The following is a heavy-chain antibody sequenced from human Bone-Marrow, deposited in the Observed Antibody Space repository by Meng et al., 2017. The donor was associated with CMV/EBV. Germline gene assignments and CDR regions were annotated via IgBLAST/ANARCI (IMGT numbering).Heavy chain of an antibody. V-gene: IGHV4-34*01. CDR1: GGSFSGYY. CDR3: ARGPRGDYIRYFDN. CDR2: INHSGST. J-gene: IGHJ4*02. Sequence: VYGGSFSGYYWSWIRQPPGKGLEWIGEINHSGSTNSIPSLKSRVTISVDTSENQFSLNLNSVTAADTAVYYCARGPRGDYIRYFDNWGQGTLVTVSS. D-gene: IGHD4-17*01.